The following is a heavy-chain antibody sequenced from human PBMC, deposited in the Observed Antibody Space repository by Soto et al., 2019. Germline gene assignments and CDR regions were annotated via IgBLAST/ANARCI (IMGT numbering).Heavy chain of an antibody. CDR3: AILYYYDSGDYSHFDY. J-gene: IGHJ4*02. CDR1: GFTIDNYG. D-gene: IGHD3-22*01. V-gene: IGHV3-20*04. Sequence: GGSLRLSCAASGFTIDNYGMSWVRQVPGKGLEWVSGMYWKDGNTHYADSVKGRFTVSRDNSKRTLYLLMNSLRAEDTAVYYCAILYYYDSGDYSHFDYWGQGTPVTVSS. CDR2: MYWKDGNT.